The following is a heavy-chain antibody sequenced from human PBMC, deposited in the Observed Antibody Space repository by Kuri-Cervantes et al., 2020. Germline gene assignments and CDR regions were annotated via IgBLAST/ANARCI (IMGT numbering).Heavy chain of an antibody. J-gene: IGHJ4*02. D-gene: IGHD3-9*01. CDR2: IEPDGGDK. V-gene: IGHV3-7*01. Sequence: GESLKISCTASGLSFSDSWMSWVRQVPGKGLEWVASIEPDGGDKYFVDSVTGRFSMSRDNAKNSLYLQMNSLRAEDTAVYYCARDHYDILTGYIYYFDYWGQGTLVTVSS. CDR3: ARDHYDILTGYIYYFDY. CDR1: GLSFSDSW.